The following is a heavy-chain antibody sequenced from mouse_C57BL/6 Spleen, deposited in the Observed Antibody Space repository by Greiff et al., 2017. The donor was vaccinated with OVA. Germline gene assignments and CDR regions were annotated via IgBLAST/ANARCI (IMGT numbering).Heavy chain of an antibody. V-gene: IGHV1-59*01. CDR1: GYTFTSYW. Sequence: VQLQQPGAELVRPGTSVKLSCKASGYTFTSYWMHWVKQRPGQGLEWIGVIDPSDSYTNYNQKFKGKATLTVDTSSSTAYMQLSSLTSEDSAVYYCARGDMGVGDYWGQGTTLTVSS. CDR3: ARGDMGVGDY. D-gene: IGHD1-1*02. J-gene: IGHJ2*01. CDR2: IDPSDSYT.